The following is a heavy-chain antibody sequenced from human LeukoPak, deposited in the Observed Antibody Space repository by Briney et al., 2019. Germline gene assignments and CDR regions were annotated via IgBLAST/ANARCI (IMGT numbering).Heavy chain of an antibody. Sequence: GGSLRLSCAASGFNFSSYSMNWVRQAPGKGLEWVSSISSSSSYIYYADSVKGRFTISRDNAKNSLYLQMNSLRAEDTAVYYCARVGGHYDILTGYYSLYYFDYWGQGTLVTFSS. V-gene: IGHV3-21*01. D-gene: IGHD3-9*01. CDR2: ISSSSSYI. CDR1: GFNFSSYS. CDR3: ARVGGHYDILTGYYSLYYFDY. J-gene: IGHJ4*02.